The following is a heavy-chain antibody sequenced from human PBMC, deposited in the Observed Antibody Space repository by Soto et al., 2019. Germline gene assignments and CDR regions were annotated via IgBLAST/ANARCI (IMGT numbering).Heavy chain of an antibody. J-gene: IGHJ4*02. D-gene: IGHD2-15*01. CDR1: GVSLTTSGVG. Sequence: QITLRESGPTLVQPTQTLTLTCTLSGVSLTTSGVGVGWIRQPPGKALEWLALIYWDDGKRFSPSLKSTLAITRDTSKNQVVMTMTDMAPVDTAIYYCAHRQRTVVVGAPFDLWGQGSQVTVSS. V-gene: IGHV2-5*02. CDR3: AHRQRTVVVGAPFDL. CDR2: IYWDDGK.